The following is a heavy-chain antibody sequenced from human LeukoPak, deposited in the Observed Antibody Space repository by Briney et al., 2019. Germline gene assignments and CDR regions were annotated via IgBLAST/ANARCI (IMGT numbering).Heavy chain of an antibody. V-gene: IGHV4-39*01. CDR2: IYYSGST. Sequence: SETLSLTCTVSGGSISSSSYYWGWIRQPPGKGLEWIGSIYYSGSTYYNPSLKSRVTISVDTSKNQFSLKLSSVTAADTAVYYCARHGGSWRPLYYFDYWGQGTLVTVSS. CDR3: ARHGGSWRPLYYFDY. CDR1: GGSISSSSYY. J-gene: IGHJ4*02. D-gene: IGHD2-15*01.